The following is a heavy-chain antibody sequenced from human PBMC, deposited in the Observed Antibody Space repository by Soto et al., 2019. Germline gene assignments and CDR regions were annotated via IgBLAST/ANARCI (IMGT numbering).Heavy chain of an antibody. CDR1: AFSFTNAW. Sequence: PGGSPRLSCVASAFSFTNAWMSWVRQAPGKGLEWVGRIKSITDGGTTDYAAPVKGRFTISRDDSNNTLYLQMNSLKTEDTAVYYCSTGRSTYGLDSWGQGTLVTVSS. V-gene: IGHV3-15*01. CDR2: IKSITDGGTT. CDR3: STGRSTYGLDS. D-gene: IGHD5-18*01. J-gene: IGHJ4*02.